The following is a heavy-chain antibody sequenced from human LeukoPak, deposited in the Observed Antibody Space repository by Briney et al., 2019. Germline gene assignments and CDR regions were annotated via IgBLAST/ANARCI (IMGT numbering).Heavy chain of an antibody. CDR2: IYYSGST. V-gene: IGHV4-59*01. Sequence: SETQSLTCTVSGGSISSYYWSWIRQPPGKGQEWIGYIYYSGSTNYNPSLKSRVTISVDTSKNQFSLKLSSVTAADTAVYYCAAMTGIAVAGTAYWGQGTLVTVSS. J-gene: IGHJ4*02. CDR3: AAMTGIAVAGTAY. D-gene: IGHD6-19*01. CDR1: GGSISSYY.